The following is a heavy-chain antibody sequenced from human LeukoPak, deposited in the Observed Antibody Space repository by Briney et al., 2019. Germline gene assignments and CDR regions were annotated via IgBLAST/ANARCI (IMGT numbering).Heavy chain of an antibody. D-gene: IGHD5-12*01. CDR2: MYSSGST. V-gene: IGHV4-34*01. Sequence: RPSETLSLTCAVYGGSFSGYYWSWIRQPPGKGLEWIGSMYSSGSTYYNPSLKSRVTISVDTSKNQFSLKLSSVTAADTAVYYCARSGSGYLRYYFDYWGQGTLVTVSS. CDR1: GGSFSGYY. J-gene: IGHJ4*02. CDR3: ARSGSGYLRYYFDY.